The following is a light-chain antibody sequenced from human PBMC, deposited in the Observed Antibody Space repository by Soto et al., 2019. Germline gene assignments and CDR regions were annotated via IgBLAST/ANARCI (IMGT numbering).Light chain of an antibody. V-gene: IGKV3-20*01. Sequence: EIVMTQSPAPLSVSPGERATLSCRASQSVTTYLAWYQQKPGQAPRLLIYDASSRATGIPDRFSGGGSGTDFTLTISRLEPEDFAVYYCQQFSSYPLTFGGGTKVDIK. CDR3: QQFSSYPLT. J-gene: IGKJ4*01. CDR2: DAS. CDR1: QSVTTY.